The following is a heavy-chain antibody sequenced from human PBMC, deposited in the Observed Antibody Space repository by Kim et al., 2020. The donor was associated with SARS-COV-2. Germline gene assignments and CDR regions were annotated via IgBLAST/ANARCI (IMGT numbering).Heavy chain of an antibody. CDR3: ARAAVYGDRIDYYYGMDV. D-gene: IGHD4-17*01. Sequence: QGRVTITADESTSTAYMELSSLRSEDTAVYYCARAAVYGDRIDYYYGMDVWGQGTTVTVSS. V-gene: IGHV1-69*01. J-gene: IGHJ6*02.